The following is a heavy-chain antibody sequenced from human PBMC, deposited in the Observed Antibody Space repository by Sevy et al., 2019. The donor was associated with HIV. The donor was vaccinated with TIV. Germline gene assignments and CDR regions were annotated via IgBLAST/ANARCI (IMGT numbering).Heavy chain of an antibody. CDR2: IKSKTDGGTR. CDR1: GFTFKNAW. CDR3: TAGVGTSDFDY. Sequence: GGSLRLSCLASGFTFKNAWMSWVRQTPGKGLEWVGRIKSKTDGGTRDFAAVVKGRFAITRADSKNTVSLQMDNLRTEDTAIYYCTAGVGTSDFDYWGQGILVTVSS. D-gene: IGHD3-3*01. V-gene: IGHV3-15*01. J-gene: IGHJ4*02.